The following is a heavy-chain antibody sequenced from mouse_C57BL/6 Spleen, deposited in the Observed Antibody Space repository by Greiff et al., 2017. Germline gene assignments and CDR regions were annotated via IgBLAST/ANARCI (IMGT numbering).Heavy chain of an antibody. CDR3: TRRYYYGSSYGYLDV. Sequence: QVQLQQSGAELVRPGASVTLSCTASGYTFTDYEMHWVKQTPVHGLEWIGAIDPETGGTAYNQKFKGKAILTADKSSSTAYMELRSLTSEDSAVYYCTRRYYYGSSYGYLDVWGPGTTVTVSS. V-gene: IGHV1-15*01. J-gene: IGHJ1*01. D-gene: IGHD1-1*01. CDR2: IDPETGGT. CDR1: GYTFTDYE.